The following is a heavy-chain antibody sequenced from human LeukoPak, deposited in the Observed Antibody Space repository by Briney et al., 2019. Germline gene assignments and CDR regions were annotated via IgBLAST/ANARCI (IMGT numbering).Heavy chain of an antibody. J-gene: IGHJ4*02. CDR2: IYPGDSDI. D-gene: IGHD1-26*01. CDR3: ARHPIVGATSPIHFDY. V-gene: IGHV5-51*01. CDR1: GYSFTNYW. Sequence: GESLKISCKGSGYSFTNYWIGWVRQMPGKGLEWMVIIYPGDSDIRYSPSFQGQVTISAVKSVNTAYLQWSSLKASDTAMYFCARHPIVGATSPIHFDYWGQGTLVTVSS.